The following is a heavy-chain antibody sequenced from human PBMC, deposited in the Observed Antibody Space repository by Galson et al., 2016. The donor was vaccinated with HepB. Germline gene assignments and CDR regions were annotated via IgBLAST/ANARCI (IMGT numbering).Heavy chain of an antibody. V-gene: IGHV4-34*01. CDR3: ARVGYTPIILSY. J-gene: IGHJ4*02. Sequence: SETLSLTCAVYGGSLSGHYWSWIRQSPGKGLEYIGEINHSGRTHYNPSLRSRVIISVDTSKNQFSLRLASVTAADTAVYYCARVGYTPIILSYWGQGTLVTVSS. D-gene: IGHD5-18*01. CDR1: GGSLSGHY. CDR2: INHSGRT.